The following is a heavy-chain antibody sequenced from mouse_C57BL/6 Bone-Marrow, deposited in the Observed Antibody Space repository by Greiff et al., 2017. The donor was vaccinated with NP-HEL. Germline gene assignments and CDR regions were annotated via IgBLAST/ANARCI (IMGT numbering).Heavy chain of an antibody. J-gene: IGHJ1*03. CDR1: GFTFSSYG. CDR2: ISSGGSYT. D-gene: IGHD1-1*01. V-gene: IGHV5-6*01. Sequence: DVQLVESGGDLVKPGGSLKLSCAASGFTFSSYGMSWVRQTPDKRLEWVATISSGGSYTYYPDSVKGRFTISRDNAKNTLYLQMSSLKSEDTAMYYCASPITTVVAYWYFDVWAQGPRSPSPQ. CDR3: ASPITTVVAYWYFDV.